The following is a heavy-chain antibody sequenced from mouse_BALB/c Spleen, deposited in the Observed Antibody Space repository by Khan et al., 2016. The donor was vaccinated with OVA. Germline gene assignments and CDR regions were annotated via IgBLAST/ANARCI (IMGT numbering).Heavy chain of an antibody. CDR1: GFNIKDTY. D-gene: IGHD2-4*01. J-gene: IGHJ2*01. CDR2: IDPANGNT. V-gene: IGHV14-3*02. CDR3: AYDYDGFDY. Sequence: EVQLQESGAELVKPGASVKLSCTASGFNIKDTYMHWVKQRPEQGLEWIGRIDPANGNTKYDPKFQGKATITADTPSNTAYLQLSSLTSEDTAVYYGAYDYDGFDYWGQGTTLTVSS.